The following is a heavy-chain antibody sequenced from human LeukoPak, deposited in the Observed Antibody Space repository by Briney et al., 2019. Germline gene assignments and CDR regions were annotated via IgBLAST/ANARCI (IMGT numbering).Heavy chain of an antibody. CDR3: ARTPYGFWSGYYYH. J-gene: IGHJ4*02. CDR1: GGTFSSYA. CDR2: IIPIFGTA. Sequence: ASVKVSCKASGGTFSSYAISWVRQAPGQGLEWMGGIIPIFGTANYAQKFQGRVTITADESTSTAYMELSSLRSEDTAVYYCARTPYGFWSGYYYHWGQGTLVTVSS. V-gene: IGHV1-69*13. D-gene: IGHD3-3*01.